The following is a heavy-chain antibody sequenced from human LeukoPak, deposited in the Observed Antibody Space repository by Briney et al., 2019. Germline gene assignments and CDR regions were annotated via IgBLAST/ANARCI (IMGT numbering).Heavy chain of an antibody. V-gene: IGHV3-30*02. CDR3: AKDLMRDRWFGES. CDR1: GFTFSYYG. Sequence: PGGSLRLSCAASGFTFSYYGMHWIRQAPGKGLEWVAFIRFDGHDKFYAESVKGGFTISRDTSRSTSQMNSLRLEDTAVYYCAKDLMRDRWFGESWGQGTLVTVSS. J-gene: IGHJ5*02. D-gene: IGHD3-10*01. CDR2: IRFDGHDK.